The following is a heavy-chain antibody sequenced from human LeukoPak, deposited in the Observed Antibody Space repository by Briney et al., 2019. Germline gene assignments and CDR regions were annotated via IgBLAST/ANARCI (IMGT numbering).Heavy chain of an antibody. J-gene: IGHJ6*03. D-gene: IGHD1-26*01. CDR3: ARWGFSYSGSYYRYYYMDV. CDR1: GFTFSNYG. V-gene: IGHV3-30*02. Sequence: PGGSLRLSCAASGFTFSNYGMHWVRQAPGKGLEWVAFIRYDGSNKYYADSVKGRFTISRDNSKNTLYLQMNSLRAEDTAVYYCARWGFSYSGSYYRYYYMDVWGKGTTVTISS. CDR2: IRYDGSNK.